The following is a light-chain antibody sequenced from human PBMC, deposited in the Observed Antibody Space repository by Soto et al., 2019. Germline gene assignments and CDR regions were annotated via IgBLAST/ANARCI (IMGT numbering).Light chain of an antibody. CDR1: HSVGSY. CDR2: GAS. V-gene: IGKV3-11*01. J-gene: IGKJ1*01. CDR3: QHRYNCSPTWT. Sequence: EIVLTQPPATLSFSPGERATLSCRASHSVGSYLAWYQQKPGQAPRLLIHGASNRAAGIPVRISGSGSGTDFTLPISSLLPEEFVVYYCQHRYNCSPTWTFGQGTKVDI.